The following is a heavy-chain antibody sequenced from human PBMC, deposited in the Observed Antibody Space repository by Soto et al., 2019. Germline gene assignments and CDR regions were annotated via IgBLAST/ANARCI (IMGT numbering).Heavy chain of an antibody. CDR1: GFTVSSNY. D-gene: IGHD4-17*01. J-gene: IGHJ4*02. CDR3: ASGTTWPPTYFDY. V-gene: IGHV3-66*01. Sequence: GGSLRLSCAASGFTVSSNYMSWVRQAPGKGLEWVSVIYSGGSTYYADSVKGRFTISRDNSKNTLYLQMNSLRAEDTAVYYCASGTTWPPTYFDYWGQGTLVTVSS. CDR2: IYSGGST.